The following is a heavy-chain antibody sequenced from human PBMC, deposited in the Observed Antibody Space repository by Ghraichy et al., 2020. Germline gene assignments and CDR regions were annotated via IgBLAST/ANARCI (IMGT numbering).Heavy chain of an antibody. D-gene: IGHD4-17*01. Sequence: GESLNISCKGSGYSFTSYWIGWVRQMPGKGLEWMGIIYPGDSDTRYSPSFQGQVTISADKSISTAYLQWSSLKASDTAMYYCARENYGDYGRDWFDPWGQGTLVTVSS. V-gene: IGHV5-51*01. J-gene: IGHJ5*02. CDR3: ARENYGDYGRDWFDP. CDR1: GYSFTSYW. CDR2: IYPGDSDT.